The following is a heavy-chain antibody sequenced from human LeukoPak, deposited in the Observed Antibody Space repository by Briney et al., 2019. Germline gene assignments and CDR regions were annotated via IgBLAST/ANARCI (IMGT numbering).Heavy chain of an antibody. CDR3: ARERAVTTYYYFDY. Sequence: PSETLSLTCAVYGGSFSGYYWSWIRQPPGKGLEWIGEINHSGSTNYNPSFKSRVTISVDTSKNQFSLELSSVTAADTAVYYCARERAVTTYYYFDYWGQGTLVTVSS. CDR2: INHSGST. D-gene: IGHD4-17*01. J-gene: IGHJ4*02. CDR1: GGSFSGYY. V-gene: IGHV4-34*01.